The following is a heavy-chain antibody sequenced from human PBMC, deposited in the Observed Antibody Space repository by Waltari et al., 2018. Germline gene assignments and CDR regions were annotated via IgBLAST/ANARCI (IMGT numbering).Heavy chain of an antibody. Sequence: EVQLVESGGGLVKPGGSLRLSCAASGFTFSSYSMNWVRQAPGKGLEWVSSISSSSSYIYYADSVKGRFTISRDNAKNSLYLQMNSLRAEDTAVYYCARVWSDYYYYMDVWGKGTTVTVSS. CDR1: GFTFSSYS. D-gene: IGHD2-8*02. CDR3: ARVWSDYYYYMDV. V-gene: IGHV3-21*03. CDR2: ISSSSSYI. J-gene: IGHJ6*03.